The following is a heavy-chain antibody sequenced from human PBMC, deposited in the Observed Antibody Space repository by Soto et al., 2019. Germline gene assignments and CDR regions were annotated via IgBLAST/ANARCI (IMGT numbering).Heavy chain of an antibody. J-gene: IGHJ6*03. CDR3: ARGPSAAGDYCYYYKDV. D-gene: IGHD6-13*01. V-gene: IGHV1-2*04. CDR2: INPNSGGT. CDR1: GYTFTGYY. Sequence: ASVKVSCKASGYTFTGYYMHWVRQAPGQGFEWMGWINPNSGGTNYAQKFQGWVTMTRGTSISTAYMELSRLRSDDTAVYYCARGPSAAGDYCYYYKDVWGKGTTVTVSS.